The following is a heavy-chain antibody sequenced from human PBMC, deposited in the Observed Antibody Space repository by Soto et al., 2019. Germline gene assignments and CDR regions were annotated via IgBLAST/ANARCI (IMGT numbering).Heavy chain of an antibody. J-gene: IGHJ6*02. CDR3: ARHEATYYNFYGMDV. V-gene: IGHV5-51*01. CDR1: GESVTSYW. Sequence: VKRSGASCGESVTSYWSSWVRQMPGKGLEWMGSIHPGESDTRYSPSFQGQVTISADRSITTAYLQWSSLKASDTAMYYCARHEATYYNFYGMDVWGQGTTVTVFS. CDR2: IHPGESDT.